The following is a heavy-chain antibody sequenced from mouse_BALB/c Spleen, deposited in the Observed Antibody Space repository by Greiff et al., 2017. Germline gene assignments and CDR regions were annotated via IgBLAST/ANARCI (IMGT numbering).Heavy chain of an antibody. D-gene: IGHD1-1*01. CDR1: GFTFSSYA. CDR2: ISSGGST. Sequence: DVKLVESGGGLVKPGGSLKLSCAASGFTFSSYAMSWVRQTPEKRLEWVASISSGGSTYYPDSVKGRFTISRDNARNILYLQMSSLRSEDTAMYYCARRYYYGSSLYAMDYWGQGTSVTVSS. CDR3: ARRYYYGSSLYAMDY. V-gene: IGHV5-6-5*01. J-gene: IGHJ4*01.